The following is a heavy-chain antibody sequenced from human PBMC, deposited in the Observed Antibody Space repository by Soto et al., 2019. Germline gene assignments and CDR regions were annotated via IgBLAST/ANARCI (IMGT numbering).Heavy chain of an antibody. V-gene: IGHV3-30-3*01. CDR2: ISYDGSNK. J-gene: IGHJ4*02. CDR3: ARDIVMIVVVPEGVLDY. Sequence: GGSLRLSCAASGFTFSSYAMHWVRQAPGKGLEWVAVISYDGSNKYYADSVKGRFTISRDNSKNTLYLQMNSLRAEDTAVYYCARDIVMIVVVPEGVLDYWGQGTLVTVSS. D-gene: IGHD3-22*01. CDR1: GFTFSSYA.